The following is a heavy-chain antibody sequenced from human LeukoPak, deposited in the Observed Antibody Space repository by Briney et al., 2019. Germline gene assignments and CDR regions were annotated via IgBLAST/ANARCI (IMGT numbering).Heavy chain of an antibody. J-gene: IGHJ3*02. D-gene: IGHD6-13*01. V-gene: IGHV4-39*07. CDR1: GGSISSSSYY. Sequence: SETLSLTCTVSGGSISSSSYYWGWIRQPPGKGLEWIGSIYYSGSTYYNPSLKSRVTISVDTSKNQFSLKLSSVTAADTAVYYCARDLSKGRELAAAAPVDAFDIWGQGTMVTVSS. CDR3: ARDLSKGRELAAAAPVDAFDI. CDR2: IYYSGST.